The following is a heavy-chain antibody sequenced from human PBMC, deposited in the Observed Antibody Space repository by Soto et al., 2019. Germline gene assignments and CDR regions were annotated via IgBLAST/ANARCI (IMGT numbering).Heavy chain of an antibody. V-gene: IGHV1-69*01. CDR3: ARIRPTVTTRDDAFDI. CDR1: GGTFSSYA. J-gene: IGHJ3*02. CDR2: IIPIFGTA. Sequence: QVQLLQSGAEVKKPGSSVKVSCKASGGTFSSYAISWVRQAPGQGLEWMGGIIPIFGTANYAQKFQGRVTITADESTSTAYMELSSLRSEDTAVYYCARIRPTVTTRDDAFDIWGQGTMVTVSS. D-gene: IGHD4-17*01.